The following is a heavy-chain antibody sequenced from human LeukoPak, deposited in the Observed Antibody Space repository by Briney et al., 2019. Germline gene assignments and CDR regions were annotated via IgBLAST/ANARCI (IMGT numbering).Heavy chain of an antibody. CDR1: GFTVSNNY. CDR2: IYSGGST. D-gene: IGHD5/OR15-5a*01. Sequence: GGSLGLSCAASGFTVSNNYMSWVRQAPGKGLEWVSVIYSGGSTYYADSVKGRFTISRDSSKNTLYLRMNSLRAEDTAVYYCARDSLGMSTLDSWGQGTLVTVSS. CDR3: ARDSLGMSTLDS. V-gene: IGHV3-53*01. J-gene: IGHJ4*02.